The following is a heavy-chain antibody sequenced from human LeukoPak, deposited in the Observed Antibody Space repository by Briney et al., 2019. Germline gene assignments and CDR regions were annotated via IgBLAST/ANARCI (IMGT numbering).Heavy chain of an antibody. CDR2: IYYSGST. CDR1: GGSIGSSSYY. J-gene: IGHJ4*02. Sequence: SETLSLTCTVSGGSIGSSSYYWGWIRQPPGKGLEWIGSIYYSGSTNYNPSLKSRVNISVDTSKNQFSLKLGSVTAADTAVYYCARTDSSGYFYFDYWGQGTLVTVSS. V-gene: IGHV4-39*07. CDR3: ARTDSSGYFYFDY. D-gene: IGHD3-22*01.